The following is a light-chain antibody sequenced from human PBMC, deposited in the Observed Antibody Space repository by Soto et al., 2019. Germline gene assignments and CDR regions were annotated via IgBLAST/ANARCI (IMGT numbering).Light chain of an antibody. J-gene: IGKJ2*01. V-gene: IGKV3-20*01. Sequence: TQSPSSLSATVGDRVTISCRASQSVSSTYFAWYQQKPGQAPRLLIYAASRRETGIPDTFSGSGSGTDFTLTISRLEPEDFAVYYCQQYDSSPYTFGQGTKLEIK. CDR1: QSVSSTY. CDR3: QQYDSSPYT. CDR2: AAS.